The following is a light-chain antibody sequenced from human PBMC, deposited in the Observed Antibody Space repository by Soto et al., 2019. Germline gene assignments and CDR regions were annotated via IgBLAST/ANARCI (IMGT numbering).Light chain of an antibody. CDR1: QSVSGK. V-gene: IGKV3-20*01. CDR3: QQYGSSGT. J-gene: IGKJ5*01. Sequence: EVLMTQSPATLSVSPGERATLSCRASQSVSGKLAWYQQKPGQAPRLLIYGASNRATGIPDRFSGSGSGTDFTLTISRLEPEDFAVYYCQQYGSSGTFGQGTRLEIK. CDR2: GAS.